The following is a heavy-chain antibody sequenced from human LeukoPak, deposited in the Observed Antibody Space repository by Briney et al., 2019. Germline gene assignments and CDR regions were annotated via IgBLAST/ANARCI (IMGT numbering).Heavy chain of an antibody. CDR3: ASENSRVEGNF. J-gene: IGHJ4*02. D-gene: IGHD3-10*01. CDR1: GGSISSGSYY. CDR2: IYTSGST. Sequence: KASETLSLTCTVSGGSISSGSYYWSWIRQPAGKGLEWIGRIYTSGSTNYNPSLKSRVTISVDTSKNQFSLKLSSVTAADTAVYYCASENSRVEGNFWGQGTLVTVSS. V-gene: IGHV4-61*02.